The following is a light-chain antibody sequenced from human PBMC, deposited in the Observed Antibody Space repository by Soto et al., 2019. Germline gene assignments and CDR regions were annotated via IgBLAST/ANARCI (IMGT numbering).Light chain of an antibody. CDR1: QSVSST. CDR2: GPS. CDR3: QQYNNWPQT. V-gene: IGKV3-15*01. J-gene: IGKJ2*01. Sequence: EIVMTQSPATLSVSPGERATLSCRASQSVSSTLAWYQQKPGQAPRLLIYGPSTRATGIPARFSGSGSGTEFTLTISSLQSEDFAVYYCQQYNNWPQTFGQGTKLEIK.